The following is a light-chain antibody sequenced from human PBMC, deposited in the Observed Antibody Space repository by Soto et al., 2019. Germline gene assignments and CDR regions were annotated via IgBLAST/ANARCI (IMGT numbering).Light chain of an antibody. CDR2: GAS. CDR1: QTVSSNF. Sequence: EMVLTQSPDTLSLSPGERATLSCRASQTVSSNFLAWYQQRPGQAPRLLIYGASSRATGIPDRFSGSGSGTDFTLTTSRLEPEDLAVYYCQQYGTSPETFGQGTKVDIK. CDR3: QQYGTSPET. J-gene: IGKJ1*01. V-gene: IGKV3-20*01.